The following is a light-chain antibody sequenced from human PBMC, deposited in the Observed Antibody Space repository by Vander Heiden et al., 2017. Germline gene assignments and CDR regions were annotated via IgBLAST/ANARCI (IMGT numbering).Light chain of an antibody. V-gene: IGKV1-33*01. CDR3: QQDDNLPPK. CDR1: QDISNY. CDR2: DAS. J-gene: IGKJ5*01. Sequence: DIQMTQSPSSLSASVGDRVTITCQASQDISNYLNWYQQKPGKAPKLLIYDASNLETGVPSRFSGSGSGTDFTFTISSLQPEDIATYYCQQDDNLPPKFGQGTRMEIK.